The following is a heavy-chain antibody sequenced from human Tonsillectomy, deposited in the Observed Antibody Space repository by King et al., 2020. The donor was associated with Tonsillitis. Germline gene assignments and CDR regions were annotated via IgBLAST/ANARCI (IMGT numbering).Heavy chain of an antibody. J-gene: IGHJ4*02. CDR3: ARDPEDCAADCGPDY. CDR2: ITGASSYI. Sequence: GGAGGVGWAAAGCCFSRDSLKWGRQAPGKGPEGISSITGASSYISYADSVKGRFTISRDNANNSVFLLMNGLRVVETAVYYCARDPEDCAADCGPDYWGQGTLVTVSS. CDR1: GCCFSRDS. V-gene: IGHV3-21*01. D-gene: IGHD2-21*02.